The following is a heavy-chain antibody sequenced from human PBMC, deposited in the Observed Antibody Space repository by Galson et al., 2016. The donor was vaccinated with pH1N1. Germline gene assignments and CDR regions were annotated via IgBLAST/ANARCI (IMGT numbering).Heavy chain of an antibody. J-gene: IGHJ6*02. CDR3: ARDEGYVNYYRGMDV. Sequence: SLRLSCAVSGFSVRSNYMSWVRQAPGKGLEWVSVIYTGGITQYADSVKGRFTISRDKSKNTLYLQMNSLRAEDTAIYFCARDEGYVNYYRGMDVWGQGTTVIVSS. CDR2: IYTGGIT. V-gene: IGHV3-53*01. CDR1: GFSVRSNY. D-gene: IGHD5-12*01.